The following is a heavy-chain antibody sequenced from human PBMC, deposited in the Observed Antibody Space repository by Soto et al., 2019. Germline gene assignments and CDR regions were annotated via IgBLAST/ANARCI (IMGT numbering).Heavy chain of an antibody. CDR3: ASPTRGYCSGTSCPQGY. V-gene: IGHV3-21*01. CDR2: ISGSSSYM. CDR1: GFTFSGYS. D-gene: IGHD2-15*01. J-gene: IGHJ4*02. Sequence: GGPLRLSCAASGFTFSGYSMNWVRQAPGKGLDGVSSISGSSSYMYYADSVKVRFSISRDNTKNSLSLQMTSLRAEDTAVYYCASPTRGYCSGTSCPQGYWGQGALVTVSS.